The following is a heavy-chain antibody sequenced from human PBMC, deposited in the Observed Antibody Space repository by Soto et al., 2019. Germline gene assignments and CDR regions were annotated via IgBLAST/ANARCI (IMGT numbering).Heavy chain of an antibody. J-gene: IGHJ4*02. D-gene: IGHD1-1*01. CDR2: IMPIFNAP. Sequence: QVQLVQSGAEVKKPGSSVKVSCKASGGIFNTYTFTWVRQAPGQGLEWLGSIMPIFNAPKYAQRFQDRLTITVDEPTSTVYMELNAPRSQDTAVFFYAKEALAIATTYSFWGQGTLVTVSS. CDR3: AKEALAIATTYSF. V-gene: IGHV1-69*18. CDR1: GGIFNTYT.